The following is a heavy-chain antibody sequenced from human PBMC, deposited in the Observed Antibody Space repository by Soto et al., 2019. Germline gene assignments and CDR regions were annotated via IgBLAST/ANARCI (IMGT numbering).Heavy chain of an antibody. CDR1: GGSVSSGSYY. V-gene: IGHV4-61*01. Sequence: SETLSLTCTVSGGSVSSGSYYWSWIRQPPGKGLEWIGYIYYSGSTNYNPSLKSRVTISVDTSKNQFSLKLSSVTAADTAVYYCARDTVTTFEDDYYYYGMDVWGQGTTVTVSS. CDR3: ARDTVTTFEDDYYYYGMDV. CDR2: IYYSGST. J-gene: IGHJ6*02. D-gene: IGHD4-4*01.